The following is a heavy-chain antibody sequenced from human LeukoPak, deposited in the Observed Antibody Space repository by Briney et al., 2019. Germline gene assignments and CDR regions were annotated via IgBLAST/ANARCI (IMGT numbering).Heavy chain of an antibody. V-gene: IGHV4-59*08. Sequence: SETLSLTCTVSGGSISSYYWSWIRQSPGKGLEWIGCIHYTGTTNYNPSLKSRVTISLDTSKNQFSLKLSSVTAADTAVYYCERELGYYDFWSGYFQDYYYMDVWGKGTTVTVSS. J-gene: IGHJ6*03. CDR3: ERELGYYDFWSGYFQDYYYMDV. D-gene: IGHD3-3*01. CDR2: IHYTGTT. CDR1: GGSISSYY.